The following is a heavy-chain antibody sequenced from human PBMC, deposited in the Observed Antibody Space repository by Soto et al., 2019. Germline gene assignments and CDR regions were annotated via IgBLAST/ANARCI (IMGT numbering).Heavy chain of an antibody. V-gene: IGHV1-3*01. CDR1: GYTFTSYA. D-gene: IGHD2-2*01. J-gene: IGHJ6*02. CDR3: ASSPRGYCSSTSCRELGNYYGMDV. CDR2: INAGNGNT. Sequence: ASVKASRKASGYTFTSYAMHCVRQAPGQRLEWMGWINAGNGNTKYSQKFQGRVTITRDTSASTAYMELSSLRSEDTAVYYCASSPRGYCSSTSCRELGNYYGMDVWGQGTTVTVS.